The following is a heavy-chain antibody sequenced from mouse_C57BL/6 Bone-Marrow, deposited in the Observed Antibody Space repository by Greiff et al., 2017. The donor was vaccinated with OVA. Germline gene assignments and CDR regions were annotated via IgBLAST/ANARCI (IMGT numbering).Heavy chain of an antibody. CDR1: GYTFTSYW. V-gene: IGHV1-53*01. CDR3: ARRVGSSYPAWFAY. CDR2: ITPSNGGT. J-gene: IGHJ3*01. Sequence: VQLQQPGTELVKPGASVKLSCKASGYTFTSYWMHWVKQRPGQGLEWIGNITPSNGGTNYNEKFKSKATLPVDKSSSTAYLQLSSLASEDSAVYYFARRVGSSYPAWFAYWGQGTLVTVCA. D-gene: IGHD1-1*01.